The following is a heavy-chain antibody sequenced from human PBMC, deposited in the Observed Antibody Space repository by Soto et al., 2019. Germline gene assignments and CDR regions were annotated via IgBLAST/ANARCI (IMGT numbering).Heavy chain of an antibody. CDR1: GGSISSSSYY. CDR2: IYYSGST. J-gene: IGHJ4*02. CDR3: AEGTNRGGSYFYYFDY. D-gene: IGHD1-26*01. Sequence: QLQLQESGPGLVKPSETLSLTCTVSGGSISSSSYYWGWIRQPPGKGLEWIGSIYYSGSTYYNPSLKSRVTISVDTSKNQFSLKLSSVTAADTAVYYCAEGTNRGGSYFYYFDYWGQGTLVTVSS. V-gene: IGHV4-39*01.